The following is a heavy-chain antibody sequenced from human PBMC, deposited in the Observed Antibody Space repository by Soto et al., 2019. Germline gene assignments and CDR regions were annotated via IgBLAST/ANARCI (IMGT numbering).Heavy chain of an antibody. V-gene: IGHV1-69*01. CDR3: ARDPVGSPQDQRWFDP. CDR2: IIPIFGTA. CDR1: GGTFSSYA. J-gene: IGHJ5*02. Sequence: QVQLVQSGAEVKKPGSSVKVSCKASGGTFSSYAISWVRQAPGQGLEWMGGIIPIFGTANYAQKFQGRVTSTAEESTSTAHMELSSLRSEDTAVYYCARDPVGSPQDQRWFDPWGQGTLVTVSS. D-gene: IGHD1-26*01.